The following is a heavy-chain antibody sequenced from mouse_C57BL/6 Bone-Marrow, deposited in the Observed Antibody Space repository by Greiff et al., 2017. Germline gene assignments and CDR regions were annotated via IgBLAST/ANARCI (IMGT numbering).Heavy chain of an antibody. CDR3: ARHEEDSSLAWFAY. J-gene: IGHJ3*01. CDR2: FYPGSGSI. V-gene: IGHV1-62-2*01. Sequence: VKLMESGAELVKPGASVKLSCKASGYTFTEYTVHWVKQRSGQGLAWIGWFYPGSGSIKYNEKFKDKATLTADKSSSTVYMELSRLTSEDSAVYFCARHEEDSSLAWFAYWGQGTLVTVSA. CDR1: GYTFTEYT. D-gene: IGHD3-2*01.